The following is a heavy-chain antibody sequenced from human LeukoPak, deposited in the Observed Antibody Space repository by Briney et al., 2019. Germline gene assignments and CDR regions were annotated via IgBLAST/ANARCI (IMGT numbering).Heavy chain of an antibody. V-gene: IGHV4-39*07. Sequence: SETLSLTCTVSGGSISSSTYYWGWIRQPPGKGLEWIGSVYYSGSPYYNPSLKSRVAISVDASKNQFSLRLSSVTAADTAVYYCARAITIFGVVGPRFDCWGQGTLVTVSS. D-gene: IGHD3-3*01. CDR2: VYYSGSP. CDR1: GGSISSSTYY. J-gene: IGHJ4*02. CDR3: ARAITIFGVVGPRFDC.